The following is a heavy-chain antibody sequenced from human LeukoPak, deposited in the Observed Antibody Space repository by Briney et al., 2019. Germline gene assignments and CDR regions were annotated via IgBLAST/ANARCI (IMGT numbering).Heavy chain of an antibody. D-gene: IGHD3-22*01. Sequence: GGSLRLSCAASGFTFSSFAMSWVRQALGKGLEWVSAISGSGGSTYYADSVKGRFTISRDNSKNTLYLQMNSLRAEDTAVYYCAKDGVPIAGDGDYYDSSGYPFDYWGQGTLVTVSS. CDR3: AKDGVPIAGDGDYYDSSGYPFDY. CDR2: ISGSGGST. V-gene: IGHV3-23*01. J-gene: IGHJ4*02. CDR1: GFTFSSFA.